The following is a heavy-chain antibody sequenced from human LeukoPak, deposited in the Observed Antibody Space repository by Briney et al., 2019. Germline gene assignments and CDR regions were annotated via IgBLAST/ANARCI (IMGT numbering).Heavy chain of an antibody. V-gene: IGHV3-7*01. CDR2: IKQDGSEK. D-gene: IGHD5-18*01. Sequence: GGSLRLSCAASGFTLSNYWMSWVRQAPGKGLEWVASIKQDGSEKYCVDSLKGRFTISRDNAKTSLYLQMNSLRAEDTAVYYCAREPRVIGTTMVKATVDYWGQGTLVTVSS. J-gene: IGHJ4*02. CDR1: GFTLSNYW. CDR3: AREPRVIGTTMVKATVDY.